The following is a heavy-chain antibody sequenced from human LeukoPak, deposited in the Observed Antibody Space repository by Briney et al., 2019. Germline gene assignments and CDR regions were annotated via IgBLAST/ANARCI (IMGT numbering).Heavy chain of an antibody. CDR2: TSAYNGHT. D-gene: IGHD1-26*01. CDR1: GYTFTNYG. Sequence: GASVKVSCKASGYTFTNYGISWVRQAPGQGLEWMGWTSAYNGHTNYAQKLQGRVTMTTDTSTTTGYMELRSLRSDDTAVYYCARGTHSGSSGPYYFDYWGQGTLVTVSS. J-gene: IGHJ4*02. CDR3: ARGTHSGSSGPYYFDY. V-gene: IGHV1-18*01.